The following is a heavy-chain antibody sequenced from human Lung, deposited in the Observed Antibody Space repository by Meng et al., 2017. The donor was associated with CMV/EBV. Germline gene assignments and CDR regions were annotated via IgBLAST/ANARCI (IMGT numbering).Heavy chain of an antibody. V-gene: IGHV1-8*01. J-gene: IGHJ5*02. D-gene: IGHD3-10*01. CDR1: GYTFTSYD. CDR2: MNPNSGNT. CDR3: TRGRGSTHKGNWFDP. Sequence: SVXVSXXASGYTFTSYDINWVRQATGQGLEWMGWMNPNSGNTAYAPKFQGRLTMTRNTSIDTAYMDLSSLRSEDTAIYYCTRGRGSTHKGNWFDPWGQGXLVTVSS.